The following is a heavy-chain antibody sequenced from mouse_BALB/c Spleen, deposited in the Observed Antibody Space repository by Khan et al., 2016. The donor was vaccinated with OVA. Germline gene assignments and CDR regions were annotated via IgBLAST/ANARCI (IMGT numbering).Heavy chain of an antibody. Sequence: QIQLVQSGAELARPGASVKMSCKASGYTFTSYTIHWIKQRPGQGLEWIGYINPSSGYTNYNQKFKDKATLTADKSSTTAYMQLSSLTSDDSAVDYCARDGAYDRNDGWFAYWGQGTLVTVSA. CDR2: INPSSGYT. J-gene: IGHJ3*01. V-gene: IGHV1-4*01. D-gene: IGHD2-14*01. CDR1: GYTFTSYT. CDR3: ARDGAYDRNDGWFAY.